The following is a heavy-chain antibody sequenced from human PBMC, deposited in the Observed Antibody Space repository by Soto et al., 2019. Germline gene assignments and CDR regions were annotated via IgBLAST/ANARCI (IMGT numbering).Heavy chain of an antibody. V-gene: IGHV4-31*03. Sequence: QVQLQESGPGLVKPSQTLSLTCTVSGGSLTTDDYYWSWIRQHPGKGLEWIGYMSHSGSTFYNPSLKSRITMSVDTSHNLFSLKLTSVTAADTAVYYCARENLLYCGRGCYSSQFDSWGQGTLVMVSS. CDR3: ARENLLYCGRGCYSSQFDS. CDR1: GGSLTTDDYY. D-gene: IGHD2-21*02. CDR2: MSHSGST. J-gene: IGHJ4*02.